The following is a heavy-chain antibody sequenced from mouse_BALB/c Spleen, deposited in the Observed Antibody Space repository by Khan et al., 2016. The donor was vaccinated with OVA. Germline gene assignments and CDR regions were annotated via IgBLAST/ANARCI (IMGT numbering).Heavy chain of an antibody. D-gene: IGHD1-1*01. CDR2: ISSDSNTL. Sequence: EVQLVESGGGLVQSGGSRKLSCAASGFTFTSYGMHWIRQAPEKGLEWVAYISSDSNTLYYADTVKGRFTISRDNPKYTLFLHMTSLRSGDTAMYFGATSYFYGYYFDYGGQGTTLTVSS. CDR1: GFTFTSYG. J-gene: IGHJ2*01. V-gene: IGHV5-17*02. CDR3: ATSYFYGYYFDY.